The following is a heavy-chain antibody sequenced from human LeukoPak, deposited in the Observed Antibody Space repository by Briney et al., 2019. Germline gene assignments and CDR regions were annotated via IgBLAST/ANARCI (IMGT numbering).Heavy chain of an antibody. CDR3: ARGYSYGRNWYFDL. CDR1: GFTFSSYS. D-gene: IGHD5-18*01. V-gene: IGHV3-48*04. Sequence: GGSLRLSCAASGFTFSSYSMNWVRQAPGKGLEWVSYISSSSSTIYYADSVKGRFTISRDNAKNSLYLQMNSLRAEDTALYYCARGYSYGRNWYFDLWGRGTLVTVSS. J-gene: IGHJ2*01. CDR2: ISSSSSTI.